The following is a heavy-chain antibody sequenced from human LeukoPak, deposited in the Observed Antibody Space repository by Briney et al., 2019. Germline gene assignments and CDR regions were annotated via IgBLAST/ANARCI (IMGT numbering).Heavy chain of an antibody. CDR3: ARPSITMVRGVIQANYYFDY. CDR1: GFTFSDYY. J-gene: IGHJ4*02. V-gene: IGHV4-34*01. Sequence: GSLRLSCAASGFTFSDYYMSWIRQAPGKGLEWSGEINHSGSTNYNPSLKSRVTISIDTSKNQFSLKLSSVTAADTAVYYCARPSITMVRGVIQANYYFDYWGQGTLVTVSS. D-gene: IGHD3-10*01. CDR2: INHSGST.